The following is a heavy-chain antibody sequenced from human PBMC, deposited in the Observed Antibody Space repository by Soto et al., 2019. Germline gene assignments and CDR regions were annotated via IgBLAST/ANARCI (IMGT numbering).Heavy chain of an antibody. J-gene: IGHJ4*02. D-gene: IGHD3-22*01. CDR1: GGTFSNYA. CDR2: ILPIYGST. CDR3: ARGAPFDNSGYPFDY. V-gene: IGHV1-69*06. Sequence: QVRLVQSGAEVKEPGSSVTVSCKSSGGTFSNYAVNWARQAPGQGLEWMGGILPIYGSTNFAHKFQGRVTQTAGKKRRTPYMELRSVRSQNTAVYYSARGAPFDNSGYPFDYWGQGTLVTVSS.